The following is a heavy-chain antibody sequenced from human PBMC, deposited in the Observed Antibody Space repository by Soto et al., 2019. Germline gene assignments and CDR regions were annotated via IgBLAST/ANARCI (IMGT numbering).Heavy chain of an antibody. CDR3: AREGSYSAYNFAHGIQLWSFDF. V-gene: IGHV4-4*07. D-gene: IGHD5-12*01. Sequence: SETLSLTCTVSGGSINTFYWSWVRQPAGKGLEWIGRIFSSGSTSFNPSLESRVAMSVDTSKNHFSLNLSSVTAADMAVYYCAREGSYSAYNFAHGIQLWSFDFWGQGARVTGS. J-gene: IGHJ4*02. CDR1: GGSINTFY. CDR2: IFSSGST.